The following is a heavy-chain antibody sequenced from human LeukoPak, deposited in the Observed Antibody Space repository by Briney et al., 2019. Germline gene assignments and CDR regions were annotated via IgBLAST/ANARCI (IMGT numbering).Heavy chain of an antibody. D-gene: IGHD4-17*01. J-gene: IGHJ6*03. CDR3: ARDQLGGDPDDYYYYMDV. Sequence: GGSLRLSCTTSGFFFGAYAMSWFRQAPGKGLEWVGFIRSKTYGGAIEYAASVKGRFTISRDDSKGIAYLQMNSLKTEVTAVYYCARDQLGGDPDDYYYYMDVWGKGTTVTVSS. CDR2: IRSKTYGGAI. V-gene: IGHV3-49*03. CDR1: GFFFGAYA.